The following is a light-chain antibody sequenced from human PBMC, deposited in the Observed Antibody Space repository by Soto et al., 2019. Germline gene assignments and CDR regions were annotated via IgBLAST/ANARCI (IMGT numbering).Light chain of an antibody. CDR1: RTVDGNY. J-gene: IGKJ5*01. CDR3: QQYGSSIT. CDR2: SAS. V-gene: IGKV3-20*01. Sequence: EVVLTQSPGTLSLSPGERATLSCRASRTVDGNYLAWYHQKPGQAPRLLIHSASTRAPGIPDRFSGSGSGTDFTLTINRLEPEDFAVYYCQQYGSSITFGQGTRLEIK.